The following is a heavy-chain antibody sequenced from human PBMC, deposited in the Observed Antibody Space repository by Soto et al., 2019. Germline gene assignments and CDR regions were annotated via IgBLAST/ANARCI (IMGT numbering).Heavy chain of an antibody. CDR3: ARGGQAGGGYGDY. Sequence: PRGSLRLSCAASGFTFISYSMNFFRHSPGKGLEWLSYISSSSSTIYYADSVKGRFTISRDNAKNSLYLQMNSLRDEDTAVYYCARGGQAGGGYGDYWGQGILVTVSS. CDR2: ISSSSSTI. V-gene: IGHV3-48*02. CDR1: GFTFISYS. J-gene: IGHJ4*02. D-gene: IGHD5-12*01.